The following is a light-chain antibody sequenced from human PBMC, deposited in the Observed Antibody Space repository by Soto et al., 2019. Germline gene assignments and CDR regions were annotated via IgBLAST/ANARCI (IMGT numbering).Light chain of an antibody. CDR1: QSVSSSF. J-gene: IGKJ5*01. V-gene: IGKV3-20*01. CDR3: QQYGTSPPIT. CDR2: GAS. Sequence: EIVLTQSPGTLPLSPGERATLSCRASQSVSSSFLAWYQQKPGQAPRLLIYGASNRATGIPDRFSGSGSGTDFTLTISRLEPEDFAVYYCQQYGTSPPITFGQGTRLEI.